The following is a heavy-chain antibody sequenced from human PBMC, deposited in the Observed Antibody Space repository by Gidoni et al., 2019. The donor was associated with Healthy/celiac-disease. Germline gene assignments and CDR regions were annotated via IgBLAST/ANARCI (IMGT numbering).Heavy chain of an antibody. Sequence: QVQLVESGGGVVQPGRSLRLSCAAPGFTFSSYGMHWVRQAPGKGLEWVAVISYDGSNKYYADSVKGRFTISRDNSKNTLYLQMNSLRAEDTAVYYCAKGEGNIEGYYYGMDVWGQGTTVTVSS. CDR2: ISYDGSNK. D-gene: IGHD2-15*01. CDR1: GFTFSSYG. V-gene: IGHV3-30*18. J-gene: IGHJ6*02. CDR3: AKGEGNIEGYYYGMDV.